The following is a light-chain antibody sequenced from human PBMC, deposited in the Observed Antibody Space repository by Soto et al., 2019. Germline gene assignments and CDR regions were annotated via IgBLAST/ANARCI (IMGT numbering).Light chain of an antibody. V-gene: IGLV2-8*01. CDR3: SSYAGSNNWV. J-gene: IGLJ2*01. CDR2: EVT. CDR1: SSDVGGYNY. Sequence: QSALTQPPSAPGSPGQSVTISCTGTSSDVGGYNYVSWYQQHPGKAPKVMIYEVTKRPSGVPDRFSGSKSGNTASLTVSGLQAEDEADYYCSSYAGSNNWVFGGGTQLTVL.